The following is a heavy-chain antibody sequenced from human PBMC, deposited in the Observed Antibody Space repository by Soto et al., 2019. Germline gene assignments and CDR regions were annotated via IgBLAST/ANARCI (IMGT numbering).Heavy chain of an antibody. CDR3: ASDRMDSSGYPPCYFDY. CDR2: IIPIFGTA. J-gene: IGHJ4*01. Sequence: SVKVSCKASGGTFSSYAISWVRQAPGQGLEWMGGIIPIFGTANYAQKFQGRVTITADESTSTAYMELSSLRSEDTAVYYCASDRMDSSGYPPCYFDYWGNGNRVSVSS. CDR1: GGTFSSYA. V-gene: IGHV1-69*13. D-gene: IGHD3-22*01.